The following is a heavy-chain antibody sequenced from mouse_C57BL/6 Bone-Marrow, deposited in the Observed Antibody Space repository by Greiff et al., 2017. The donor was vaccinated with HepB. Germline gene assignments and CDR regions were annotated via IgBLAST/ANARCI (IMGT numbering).Heavy chain of an antibody. CDR1: GFTFSDYY. D-gene: IGHD1-1*02. CDR3: ARESLLWPYYFDY. V-gene: IGHV5-16*01. CDR2: INYDGSST. J-gene: IGHJ2*01. Sequence: EVKLQESEGSLVQPGSSMKLSCTASGFTFSDYYMAWVRQVPEKGLEWVANINYDGSSTYYLDSLKSRFIISRDNAKNILYLQMSSLKSEDTATYYCARESLLWPYYFDYWGQGTTLTVSS.